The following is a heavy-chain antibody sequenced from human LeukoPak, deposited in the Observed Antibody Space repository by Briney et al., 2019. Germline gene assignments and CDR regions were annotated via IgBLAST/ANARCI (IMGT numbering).Heavy chain of an antibody. V-gene: IGHV4-59*08. Sequence: PSETLSLTCTVSGGSISPDYWSWIRQPPGKALEWIGHIYFSGYTNYNPSLDSRVTISVDTSKNQFSLKLRSVTAADTAVYYCARHGVRDAYSRLDYWGQGTLVTVSS. J-gene: IGHJ4*02. CDR3: ARHGVRDAYSRLDY. D-gene: IGHD5-24*01. CDR1: GGSISPDY. CDR2: IYFSGYT.